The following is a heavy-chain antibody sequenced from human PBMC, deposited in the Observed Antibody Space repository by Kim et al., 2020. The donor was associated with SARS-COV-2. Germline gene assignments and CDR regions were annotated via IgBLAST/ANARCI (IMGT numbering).Heavy chain of an antibody. J-gene: IGHJ6*02. D-gene: IGHD6-13*01. CDR1: GDSIRYYY. CDR2: IYSTGNI. CDR3: ASLAADYGFDV. Sequence: SETLSLTCAVSGDSIRYYYWSWIRQPPGKGLEWIGYIYSTGNINYNPSLKSRVTISVDTSKNQFSLKLNSVTAADTAVYYCASLAADYGFDVCGRGTTLT. V-gene: IGHV4-59*01.